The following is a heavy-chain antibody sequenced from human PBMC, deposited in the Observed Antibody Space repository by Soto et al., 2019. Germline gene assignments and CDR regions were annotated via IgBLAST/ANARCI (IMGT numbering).Heavy chain of an antibody. V-gene: IGHV1-69*18. CDR1: GGNFTSYV. D-gene: IGHD3-10*01. CDR2: IIPIYGTA. CDR3: ARDVPQGYSYGLQWFVP. J-gene: IGHJ5*02. Sequence: QVQLVQSGAEVKKPGSSVKVSCKASGGNFTSYVISWVRQAPGQGLEWMGNIIPIYGTANYLQKFRGRVTIPAGESTSTVFMELSRLKSEDTAVYYCARDVPQGYSYGLQWFVPWGQGTLVTVSS.